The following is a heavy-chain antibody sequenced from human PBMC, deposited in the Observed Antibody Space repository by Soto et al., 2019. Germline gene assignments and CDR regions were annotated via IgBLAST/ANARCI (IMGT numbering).Heavy chain of an antibody. CDR3: ARGWFGELLFSDDAFDI. Sequence: PSETLSLTCAVYGGSFSGYYWSWIRQPPGKGLEWIGYIYYSGSTNYNPSLKSRVTISVDTSKNQFSLKLSSVTAADTAVYYCARGWFGELLFSDDAFDIWGQGTMVTVSS. CDR2: IYYSGST. D-gene: IGHD3-10*01. CDR1: GGSFSGYY. J-gene: IGHJ3*02. V-gene: IGHV4-59*01.